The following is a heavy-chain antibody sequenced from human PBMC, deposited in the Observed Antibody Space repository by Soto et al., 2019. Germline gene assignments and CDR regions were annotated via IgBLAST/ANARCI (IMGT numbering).Heavy chain of an antibody. CDR2: ISAYNGNT. CDR1: GYTFTSYG. J-gene: IGHJ4*02. Sequence: ASVKVSCKASGYTFTSYGISWVRQAPGQGLEWMGWISAYNGNTNYAQKLQGRVTMTTDTSTSTVYMELRSLRSDDTAVYYCARVGGRRGYSYGYADFDYWGQGTLVTVSS. D-gene: IGHD5-18*01. CDR3: ARVGGRRGYSYGYADFDY. V-gene: IGHV1-18*01.